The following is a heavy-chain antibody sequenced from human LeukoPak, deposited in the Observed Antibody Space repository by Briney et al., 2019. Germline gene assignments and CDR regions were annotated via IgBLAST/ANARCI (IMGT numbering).Heavy chain of an antibody. CDR2: ISPYNGNV. CDR3: ARGWFDTTAYHHPFDY. Sequence: ASVKVSCKASGYTFSRYGISWVRQAPGQGLEWMGWISPYNGNVNYAHQLQDRVTMTTRTSTGTAYMEVRSLRSDDTAVYYCARGWFDTTAYHHPFDYWGQGTLVTVSS. CDR1: GYTFSRYG. J-gene: IGHJ4*02. D-gene: IGHD3-9*01. V-gene: IGHV1-18*01.